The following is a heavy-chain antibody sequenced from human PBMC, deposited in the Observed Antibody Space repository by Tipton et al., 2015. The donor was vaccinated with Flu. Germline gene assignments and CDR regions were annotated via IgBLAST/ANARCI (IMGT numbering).Heavy chain of an antibody. J-gene: IGHJ5*02. D-gene: IGHD3-10*01. Sequence: TLSLTCAVSGGSISTNNWWSWVRQAPGKGLEWIGEIYHGGNTNYNPSLKRRVTISVDKSKNQFSLKMRSVTAADTAVYYCAGLWFWDSPAGLDPWGQGTLVTVSS. CDR3: AGLWFWDSPAGLDP. V-gene: IGHV4-4*02. CDR1: GGSISTNNW. CDR2: IYHGGNT.